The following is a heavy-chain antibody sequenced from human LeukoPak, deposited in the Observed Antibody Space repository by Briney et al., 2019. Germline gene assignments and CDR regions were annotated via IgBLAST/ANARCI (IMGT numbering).Heavy chain of an antibody. CDR1: GGSFSGYY. J-gene: IGHJ4*02. CDR2: INHSGST. V-gene: IGHV4-34*01. CDR3: ARSRIQLCYGY. D-gene: IGHD5-18*01. Sequence: SETLSLTCAVYGGSFSGYYWSWIRQPPGKGLEWIGEINHSGSTNYNPSLKSRVTISVDTSKNQFSLKLSSVTAADTAVYYCARSRIQLCYGYWGQGTLVTVSS.